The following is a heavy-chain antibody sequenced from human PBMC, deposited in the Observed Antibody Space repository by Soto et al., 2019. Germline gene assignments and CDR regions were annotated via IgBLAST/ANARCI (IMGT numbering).Heavy chain of an antibody. CDR2: IKSKIDGGTR. CDR3: STDYYDSSDYYYACDS. V-gene: IGHV3-15*07. CDR1: NFTFNNTY. J-gene: IGHJ4*02. D-gene: IGHD3-22*01. Sequence: EVKLVESGGGMVKPGGSLRLSCAASNFTFNNTYMNWVRQAPGRGLEWVGRIKSKIDGGTRDYAAPVKGRFTISRDDSKGTLYLQMNSLKIEDTAVYYCSTDYYDSSDYYYACDSWGQGTLLTVSS.